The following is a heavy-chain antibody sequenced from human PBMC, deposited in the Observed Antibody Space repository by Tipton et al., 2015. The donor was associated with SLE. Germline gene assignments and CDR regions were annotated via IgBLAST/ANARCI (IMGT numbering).Heavy chain of an antibody. J-gene: IGHJ4*02. V-gene: IGHV4-59*01. D-gene: IGHD3-22*01. Sequence: TLSLTCTISGGSISTYYWSWIRQSAGQGLEWIGHIYDTGGTDYNPSLNSRVTISVDRSKDEFSLRLTSVTAADTAVYYCARGGEVPNVDSSGTPFDLWGQGTLVIVSS. CDR1: GGSISTYY. CDR3: ARGGEVPNVDSSGTPFDL. CDR2: IYDTGGT.